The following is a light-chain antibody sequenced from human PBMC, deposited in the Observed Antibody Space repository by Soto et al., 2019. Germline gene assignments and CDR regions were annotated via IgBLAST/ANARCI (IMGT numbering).Light chain of an antibody. V-gene: IGLV2-14*01. CDR3: SSYTSRSTLV. CDR2: DVS. J-gene: IGLJ2*01. CDR1: SSDVGGYNY. Sequence: QSVLTQPASVPGSPGQSITISCTGTSSDVGGYNYVSWYQQHPGKAPKLMIYDVSNRPSGVSNRFSGSKSGNTASLTISGLQAEVEADYYCSSYTSRSTLVFCGGTKLTVL.